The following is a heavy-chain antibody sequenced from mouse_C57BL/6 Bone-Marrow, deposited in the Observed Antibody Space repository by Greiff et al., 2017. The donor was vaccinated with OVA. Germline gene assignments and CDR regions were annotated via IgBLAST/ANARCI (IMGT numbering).Heavy chain of an antibody. V-gene: IGHV1-61*01. D-gene: IGHD2-12*01. J-gene: IGHJ1*03. CDR3: ARLRRGNWYFDV. CDR1: GYTFTSYW. CDR2: IYPSDSET. Sequence: QVQLQQPGAELVRPGSSVKLSCKASGYTFTSYWMDWVKQRPGQGLEWIGNIYPSDSETHYNQKFKYKATLTVDKSSSTAYMQLSSLTSEDSAVYYCARLRRGNWYFDVWGTGTTVTVSS.